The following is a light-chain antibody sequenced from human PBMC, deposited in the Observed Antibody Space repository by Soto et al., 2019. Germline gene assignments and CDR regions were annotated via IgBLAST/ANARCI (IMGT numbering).Light chain of an antibody. CDR2: DAS. J-gene: IGKJ2*01. CDR1: QSIHSW. V-gene: IGKV1-5*01. CDR3: QQYHTYSYS. Sequence: DILMTQSPSALSASVGDSVTITCRASQSIHSWVAWYQQKPGKAPKLLTYDASTLEGGVSSRFGGSGAGTEFTLTISSLQPDDFATYYCQQYHTYSYSFGQGTKLEIK.